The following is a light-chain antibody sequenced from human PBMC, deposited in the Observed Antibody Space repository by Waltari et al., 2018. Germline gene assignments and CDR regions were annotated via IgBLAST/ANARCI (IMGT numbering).Light chain of an antibody. J-gene: IGKJ4*01. CDR2: DAS. CDR1: QSVGRS. V-gene: IGKV3-11*01. Sequence: EIVLTQSPATLSLSPGARATLSCRARQSVGRSLSWYQHKPVQPPRLLIYDASTRAAGVPARISGSGSAADFTLTIGSLEPEDFAVYFCLERSNWPPTFGGGTTVEI. CDR3: LERSNWPPT.